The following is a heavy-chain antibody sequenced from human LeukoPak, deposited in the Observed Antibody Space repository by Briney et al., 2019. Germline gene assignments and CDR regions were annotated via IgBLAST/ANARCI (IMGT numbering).Heavy chain of an antibody. J-gene: IGHJ3*02. Sequence: GGSLRLSCAASGFTFSSYSMNWVRQAPGKGLEWVSSISSSSNYIYYADSVKGRFTISRDNAKSSLYLQMNSLRAEDTAVYYCAREWGVREHIVVVTAIGYNAFDIWGQGTMVTVSS. CDR3: AREWGVREHIVVVTAIGYNAFDI. V-gene: IGHV3-21*01. D-gene: IGHD2-21*02. CDR2: ISSSSNYI. CDR1: GFTFSSYS.